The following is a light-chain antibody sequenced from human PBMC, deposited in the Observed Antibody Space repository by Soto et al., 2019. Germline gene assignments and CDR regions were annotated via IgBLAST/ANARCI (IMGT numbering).Light chain of an antibody. Sequence: QSVLTQPASVSGSPGQSITISCTETSSDVGDYNYVSWYQHHPGKAPKLMIYEVSNRPSGVSNRFSGSKSGNTASLTISGLQAEDEADYYCSSYTSSSTHYVFGTGTKVTVL. J-gene: IGLJ1*01. CDR3: SSYTSSSTHYV. CDR2: EVS. CDR1: SSDVGDYNY. V-gene: IGLV2-14*01.